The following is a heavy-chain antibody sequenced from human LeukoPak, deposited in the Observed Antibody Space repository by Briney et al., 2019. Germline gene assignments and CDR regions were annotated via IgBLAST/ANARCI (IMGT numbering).Heavy chain of an antibody. CDR3: ARGLTGEAGY. V-gene: IGHV4-59*01. CDR2: IYYSGST. Sequence: SETLSLTCTVSGGSISSYYWSWIRQPPGKGLEWIGYIYYSGSTNCNPSLKSRVTISVDTSKNQFSLKLSSVTAADTAVYYCARGLTGEAGYWGQGTLVTVSS. CDR1: GGSISSYY. J-gene: IGHJ4*02.